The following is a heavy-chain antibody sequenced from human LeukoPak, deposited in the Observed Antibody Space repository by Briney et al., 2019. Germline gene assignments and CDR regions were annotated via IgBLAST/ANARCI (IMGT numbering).Heavy chain of an antibody. Sequence: TGGSLRLSCAASGFTFSSYGMHWVRQAPGKGLEWVAVIWYDGSNKYYADSVKGRFTISRDNSKNTLYLQMNSLRAEDTAVYYCARDGHYDILTGYFQDWGQGTLVTVSS. D-gene: IGHD3-9*01. J-gene: IGHJ1*01. V-gene: IGHV3-33*01. CDR1: GFTFSSYG. CDR3: ARDGHYDILTGYFQD. CDR2: IWYDGSNK.